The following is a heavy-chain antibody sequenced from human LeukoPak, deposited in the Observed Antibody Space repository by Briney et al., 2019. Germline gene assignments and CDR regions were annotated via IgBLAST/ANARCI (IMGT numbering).Heavy chain of an antibody. CDR1: GFTFSSYD. CDR2: IGTAGDT. CDR3: ARVINSGWESHFDY. Sequence: PGGSLRLSCAASGFTFSSYDMHWVRQATGKGLEWVSAIGTAGDTYYPGSVKGRFTISRENAKNSLYLQMNSLRAGDTAVYYCARVINSGWESHFDYWGQGTLVTVSS. D-gene: IGHD7-27*01. V-gene: IGHV3-13*01. J-gene: IGHJ4*02.